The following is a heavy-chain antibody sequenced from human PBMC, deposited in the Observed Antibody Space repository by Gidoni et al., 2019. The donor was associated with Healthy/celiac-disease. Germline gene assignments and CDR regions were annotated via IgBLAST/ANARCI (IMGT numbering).Heavy chain of an antibody. V-gene: IGHV4-61*01. CDR3: ARGKGYYDSSGHDY. J-gene: IGHJ4*02. D-gene: IGHD3-22*01. CDR2: IYYSGST. CDR1: GGSVSSGSYY. Sequence: QVQLQESGPGLVKPSETLSLTCTVSGGSVSSGSYYWSWIRQPPGKGLEWIGYIYYSGSTNYNPSLKSRVTISVDTSKNQFSLKLSSVTAADTAVYYCARGKGYYDSSGHDYWGQGTLVTVSS.